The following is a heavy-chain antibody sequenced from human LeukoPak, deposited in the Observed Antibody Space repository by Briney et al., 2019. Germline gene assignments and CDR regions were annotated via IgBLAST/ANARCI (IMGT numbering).Heavy chain of an antibody. CDR1: GFTFSNYA. J-gene: IGHJ4*02. CDR3: SKDLGVFGVAYSLDY. Sequence: GGSLRLSCAASGFTFSNYAMSWVRQAPGGGLEWVSSISGYGGSINYADSVKGRFTISRDLSKNTLFLQMNSLRPEDTAVYYCSKDLGVFGVAYSLDYWGQGTLVTVSS. D-gene: IGHD3-3*01. CDR2: ISGYGGSI. V-gene: IGHV3-23*01.